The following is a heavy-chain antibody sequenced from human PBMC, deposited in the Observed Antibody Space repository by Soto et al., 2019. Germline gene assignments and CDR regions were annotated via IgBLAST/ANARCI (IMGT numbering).Heavy chain of an antibody. D-gene: IGHD2-2*01. Sequence: QVQLVESGGGVVQAGRSLRLSCAASGFTFSNYGMHWVRQTPGKGLEWVAFILYDGSNKYYADSVKGRFTISRDNSKNTLYLQVSSLRAADTAVYYCAKSRDAYNFYFYYGMDVWGQGTTVTVSS. CDR3: AKSRDAYNFYFYYGMDV. CDR1: GFTFSNYG. J-gene: IGHJ6*02. V-gene: IGHV3-30*18. CDR2: ILYDGSNK.